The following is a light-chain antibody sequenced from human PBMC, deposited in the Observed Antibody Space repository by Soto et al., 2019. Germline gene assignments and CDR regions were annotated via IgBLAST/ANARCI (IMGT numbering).Light chain of an antibody. V-gene: IGKV1-39*01. CDR3: QQNYYTPQT. J-gene: IGKJ1*01. CDR2: DAS. CDR1: QTISSY. Sequence: DIQMTQSPSSLSASAGDSVTITCRASQTISSYLNWYQQKPGKAPKLLIYDASRLQSGVPSRFSGSGSGTDSTLTISSLQPEDFATYYCQQNYYTPQTFGQGTKVEVK.